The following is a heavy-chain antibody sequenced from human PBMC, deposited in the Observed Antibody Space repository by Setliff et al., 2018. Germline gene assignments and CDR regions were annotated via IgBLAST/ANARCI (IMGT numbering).Heavy chain of an antibody. CDR1: GISITSGHY. CDR2: IYHRGRT. CDR3: ARGRMRGSCSGPSCTYDPFDI. D-gene: IGHD2-2*01. J-gene: IGHJ3*02. V-gene: IGHV4-38-2*01. Sequence: SETLSLTCDVSGISITSGHYWGWIRQPPGKGLEWIATIYHRGRTYYNSSLRSRVTISVDTSKNQFSLILRSVTAADTAVYYCARGRMRGSCSGPSCTYDPFDIWGQGTPVTVSS.